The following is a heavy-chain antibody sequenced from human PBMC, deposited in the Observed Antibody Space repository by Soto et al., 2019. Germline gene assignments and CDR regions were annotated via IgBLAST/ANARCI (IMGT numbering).Heavy chain of an antibody. J-gene: IGHJ6*02. CDR3: AAPTYDILTGSSSYGMDV. V-gene: IGHV1-58*01. CDR2: IVVGSGNT. CDR1: GYTFTRSA. Sequence: SVKVSCKASGYTFTRSAVQWVRQARGQRLEWIGWIVVGSGNTKYAQGFQKRVTITRDMSTSTAYMELSSLRSEDTAVYYCAAPTYDILTGSSSYGMDVWGQGTTVTVSS. D-gene: IGHD3-9*01.